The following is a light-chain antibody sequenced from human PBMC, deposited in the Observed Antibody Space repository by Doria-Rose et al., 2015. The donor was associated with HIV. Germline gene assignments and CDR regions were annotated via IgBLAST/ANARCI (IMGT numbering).Light chain of an antibody. CDR2: AAS. CDR1: QGISNY. V-gene: IGKV1-8*01. CDR3: QQYYSYPPGT. Sequence: TQSPSSLSASTGDRVTITFRASQGISNYFVWYQQKPGKVPNLLIYAASTLQTGVPSRFSGSGSGTDFTLTISCLQAEDFATYYCQQYYSYPPGTFGGGTRVEI. J-gene: IGKJ4*01.